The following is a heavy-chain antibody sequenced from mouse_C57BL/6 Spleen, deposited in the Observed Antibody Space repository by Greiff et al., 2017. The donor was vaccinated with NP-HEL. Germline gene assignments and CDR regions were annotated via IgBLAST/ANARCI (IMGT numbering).Heavy chain of an antibody. CDR1: GYTFTEYT. V-gene: IGHV1-62-2*01. J-gene: IGHJ3*01. CDR3: ARHEEGRSSLGPWFAY. D-gene: IGHD4-1*01. CDR2: FYPGSGSI. Sequence: QVQLQQSGAELVKPGASVKLSCKASGYTFTEYTIHWVKQRSGKGLEWIGWFYPGSGSIKYNEKFKDKATLTADKSSRTVYMELRRLTSEDSAVSFCARHEEGRSSLGPWFAYWGQGTLVTVSA.